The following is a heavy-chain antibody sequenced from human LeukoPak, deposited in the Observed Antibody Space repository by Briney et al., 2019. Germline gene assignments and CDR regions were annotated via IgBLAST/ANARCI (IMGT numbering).Heavy chain of an antibody. D-gene: IGHD2-15*01. J-gene: IGHJ6*02. Sequence: GGSLRLSCAASGFTFSSYTMNWVRQAPGKGLEWFSSISSSSSYIYYADSVKGRLTISRDNAKNSLYLQMNSLRAEDTAVYYCARDPTPRYCSGGSCYTHYGMDVWGQGTTVTVSS. CDR3: ARDPTPRYCSGGSCYTHYGMDV. CDR2: ISSSSSYI. V-gene: IGHV3-21*01. CDR1: GFTFSSYT.